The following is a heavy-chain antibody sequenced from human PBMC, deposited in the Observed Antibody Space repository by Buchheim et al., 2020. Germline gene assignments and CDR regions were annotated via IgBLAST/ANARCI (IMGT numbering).Heavy chain of an antibody. V-gene: IGHV3-48*01. J-gene: IGHJ4*02. CDR2: ISSSSSAV. Sequence: EVQLVESGGGLLQPGGSLRLSCAASGFIFSSYSMNWVRQAPGKGLEWVLYISSSSSAVYYADSVKGRFTLSRDNAKNSLYLQMNSLRVEDTAVYYCARGVPHYDSSGYYQFDYWGQGTL. CDR1: GFIFSSYS. CDR3: ARGVPHYDSSGYYQFDY. D-gene: IGHD3-22*01.